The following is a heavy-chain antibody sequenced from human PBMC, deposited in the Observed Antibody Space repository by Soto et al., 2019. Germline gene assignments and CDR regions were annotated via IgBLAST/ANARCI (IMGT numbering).Heavy chain of an antibody. J-gene: IGHJ4*02. V-gene: IGHV4-30-4*01. Sequence: SETLSLTCSVSGGSISSGEYSWCWIRQPPGKGLEWIGFIYDSGSTYYIPSLRSRVTISVDTSKNQFSLKLYSVTAADTAVYYGARRLCYYFDYGGKGPVVTVST. CDR2: IYDSGST. CDR1: GGSISSGEYS. CDR3: ARRLCYYFDY.